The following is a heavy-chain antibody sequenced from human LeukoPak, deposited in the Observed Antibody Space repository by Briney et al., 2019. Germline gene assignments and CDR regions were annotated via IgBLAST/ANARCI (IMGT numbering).Heavy chain of an antibody. V-gene: IGHV4-34*01. D-gene: IGHD1-26*01. CDR3: AREELPDY. J-gene: IGHJ4*02. Sequence: SETLSLTCGVNGGSFSGYYWNWIRQTPGKGLEWIGEINHSGSTNYNPSLKRRVTISVDTSQKQFSLRLTSVTAADTAVYYCAREELPDYWGQGTLVTVSS. CDR1: GGSFSGYY. CDR2: INHSGST.